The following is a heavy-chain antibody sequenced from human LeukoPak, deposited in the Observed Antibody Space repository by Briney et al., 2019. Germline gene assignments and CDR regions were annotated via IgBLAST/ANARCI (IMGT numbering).Heavy chain of an antibody. V-gene: IGHV4-34*01. Sequence: SETLSLTCAVYGGSFTSYYWSWIRQPPGKGLEWIGEIDERRRTILNPSLKSRVTISIDTSKNQFSLKMTSVTAADTAVYYCARVSGSGSLDYWGQGTLVTVSS. D-gene: IGHD3-10*01. CDR1: GGSFTSYY. J-gene: IGHJ4*02. CDR2: IDERRRT. CDR3: ARVSGSGSLDY.